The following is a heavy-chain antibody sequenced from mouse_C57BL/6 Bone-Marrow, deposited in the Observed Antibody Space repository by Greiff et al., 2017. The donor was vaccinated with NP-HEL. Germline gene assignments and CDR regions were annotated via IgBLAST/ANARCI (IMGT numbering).Heavy chain of an antibody. V-gene: IGHV7-3*01. CDR3: ARYYYGSSP. CDR1: GFTFTDYY. Sequence: EVQLVESGGGLVQPGGSLSLSCAASGFTFTDYYMSWVRQPPGKALEWLGFIRNKANGYTTEYSASVKGRFTISRDNSQSILYLQMNALRAEDSATYYCARYYYGSSPWGQGTLVTVSA. CDR2: IRNKANGYTT. J-gene: IGHJ3*01. D-gene: IGHD1-1*01.